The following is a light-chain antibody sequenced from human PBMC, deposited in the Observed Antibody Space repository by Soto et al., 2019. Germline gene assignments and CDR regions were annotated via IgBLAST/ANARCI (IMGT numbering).Light chain of an antibody. CDR1: QSISSY. V-gene: IGKV1-39*01. Sequence: DIQMTQSPSSLSASVGDRVTITCRASQSISSYLNLYQQKPGKAPKLLIYAASSLQSGVPSRFSGSGSGTDFTLTISSLQPEDFATYYCQQSYSTRITFGQGTRLEIK. CDR3: QQSYSTRIT. CDR2: AAS. J-gene: IGKJ5*01.